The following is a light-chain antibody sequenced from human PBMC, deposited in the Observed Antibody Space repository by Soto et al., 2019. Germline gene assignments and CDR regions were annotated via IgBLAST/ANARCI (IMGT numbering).Light chain of an antibody. CDR1: QGISSY. V-gene: IGKV1-8*01. CDR3: QQYDNLPLT. J-gene: IGKJ3*01. CDR2: AAS. Sequence: IQMTQSPSSLSASVGDRVTITCRASQGISSYLAWYQQKPGKAPKLLIYAASTLQSGVPSRFSGSGSGTDFTLTINSLQSEDFAVYFCQQYDNLPLTFGPGTKVDIK.